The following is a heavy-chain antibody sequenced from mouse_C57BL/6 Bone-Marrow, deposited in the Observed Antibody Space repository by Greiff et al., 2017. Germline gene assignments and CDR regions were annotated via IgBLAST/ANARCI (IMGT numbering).Heavy chain of an antibody. J-gene: IGHJ2*01. V-gene: IGHV1-80*01. CDR1: GYAFSSYW. CDR2: IYPGDGDT. CDR3: SSFDGNYFDF. Sequence: QVQLQQSGAELVKPGASVKISCKASGYAFSSYWMNWVKQRPGKGLEWIGQIYPGDGDTNYNGKFKGKATLTADKSSSTAYMQLSSLTSEDTAVYYCSSFDGNYFDFWGQGTPLTVAS. D-gene: IGHD2-3*01.